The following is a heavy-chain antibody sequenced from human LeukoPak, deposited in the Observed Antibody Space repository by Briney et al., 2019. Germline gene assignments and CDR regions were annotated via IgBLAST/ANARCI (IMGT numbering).Heavy chain of an antibody. J-gene: IGHJ4*02. CDR2: ITSDGGSI. V-gene: IGHV3-64D*06. D-gene: IGHD3-10*01. CDR1: RFPLSNFN. CDR3: VRGLYGLGWDY. Sequence: PGGSLRLSRSASRFPLSNFNMHWVRQAPGKGLQFVSGITSDGGSIDYVDPGRGRFTISRDNSNNTLYLRMTSLRVEDTALYYCVRGLYGLGWDYWGPGTLVTVSS.